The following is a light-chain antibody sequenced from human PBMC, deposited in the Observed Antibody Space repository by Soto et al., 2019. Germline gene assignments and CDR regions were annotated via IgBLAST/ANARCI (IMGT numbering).Light chain of an antibody. Sequence: QSALTQPASVSGSPGQSITISCTGTSSDVGGYNYVSWYQQHPGKVPKLMIYEVSNRPSGVSNRFSGSKSGNTASLTISGLQAEDEADYYCSSYRSSTIPVVFGGGTKLTVL. CDR3: SSYRSSTIPVV. J-gene: IGLJ2*01. V-gene: IGLV2-14*01. CDR2: EVS. CDR1: SSDVGGYNY.